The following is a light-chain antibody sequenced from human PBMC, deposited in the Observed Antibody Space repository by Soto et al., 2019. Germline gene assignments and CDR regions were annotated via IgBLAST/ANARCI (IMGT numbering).Light chain of an antibody. CDR3: QSYNDWPFA. CDR1: ERLFGF. V-gene: IGKV3-15*01. J-gene: IGKJ2*01. CDR2: GVS. Sequence: DIVLTQSPATLSVSPGDTVTLSCRASERLFGFLAWYQQKPGQAPRLLMYGVSTRATGIPARFSGGGSATDFTLTISSLQSEDSAFYFGQSYNDWPFASGLGTRLEI.